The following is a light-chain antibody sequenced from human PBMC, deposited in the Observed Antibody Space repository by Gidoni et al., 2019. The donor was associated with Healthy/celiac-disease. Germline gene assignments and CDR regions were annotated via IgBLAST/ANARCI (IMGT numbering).Light chain of an antibody. CDR1: QSISSW. V-gene: IGKV1-5*03. CDR2: KAS. J-gene: IGKJ1*01. Sequence: DIQMTQSPSTLSASVGDRVTITCRASQSISSWLAWYQQKPGKAPKLLIYKASSLESGVPSRCSGSGSGTEVTLTISSLQPDDFATYYCQQYNSYSLFGQGTKVEIK. CDR3: QQYNSYSL.